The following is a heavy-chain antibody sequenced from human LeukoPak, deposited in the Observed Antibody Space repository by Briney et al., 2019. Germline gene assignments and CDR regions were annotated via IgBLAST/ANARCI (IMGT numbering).Heavy chain of an antibody. D-gene: IGHD3-16*01. CDR2: IYHNEST. CDR1: GYFISTGYY. Sequence: SETLSLTCAVSGYFISTGYYWAWIRQPPGKGLEWIGSIYHNESTYYNPSLKSRVTISVDTSKNQFSLKLSSVTAADTAVYYCARLYWGLGAFDIWGQGTMVTVSS. V-gene: IGHV4-38-2*01. J-gene: IGHJ3*02. CDR3: ARLYWGLGAFDI.